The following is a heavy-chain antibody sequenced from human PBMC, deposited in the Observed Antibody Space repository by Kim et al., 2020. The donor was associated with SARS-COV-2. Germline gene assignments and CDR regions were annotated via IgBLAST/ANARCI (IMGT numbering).Heavy chain of an antibody. CDR2: IYPGDSDT. CDR1: GYSFTSYW. D-gene: IGHD5-18*01. J-gene: IGHJ6*02. CDR3: ARLSGYSYGYNYYYYYGMGR. Sequence: GESLKISCKGSGYSFTSYWIGWVRQMPGKGLEWMGIIYPGDSDTRYSPSFQGQVTISADKSISTAYLQWSSLKASDTAMYYCARLSGYSYGYNYYYYYGMGRLGPRDHGHRLL. V-gene: IGHV5-51*01.